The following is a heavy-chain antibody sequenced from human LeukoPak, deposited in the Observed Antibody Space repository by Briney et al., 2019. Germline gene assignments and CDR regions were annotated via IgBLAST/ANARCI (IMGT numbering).Heavy chain of an antibody. D-gene: IGHD3-3*01. CDR1: GGSFSGYY. CDR2: INHSGST. CDR3: ARVSGGQLRFLEWFPLKMDV. Sequence: PSETLSLTCAVYGGSFSGYYWSWIRQPPGKGLEWIGEINHSGSTNYNPSLKSRVTISVDTSKNQFSLKLSSVTAADTAVYYCARVSGGQLRFLEWFPLKMDVWGQGTTVTVSS. V-gene: IGHV4-34*01. J-gene: IGHJ6*02.